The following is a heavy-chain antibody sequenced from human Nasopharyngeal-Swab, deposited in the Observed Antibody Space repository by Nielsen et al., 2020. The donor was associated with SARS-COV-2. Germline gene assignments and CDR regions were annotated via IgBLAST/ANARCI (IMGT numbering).Heavy chain of an antibody. Sequence: GESLKISCKASGYTFKSFAVNWVRQAPGQGLEWMGWISAYNGNTNYAQNLQGRVTMTTDTSTSTVYMELRSLRSDDTAVYYCAVDYGDYDSYYGMDVWGQGTTVTVSS. CDR1: GYTFKSFA. CDR3: AVDYGDYDSYYGMDV. V-gene: IGHV1-18*01. CDR2: ISAYNGNT. J-gene: IGHJ6*02. D-gene: IGHD4-17*01.